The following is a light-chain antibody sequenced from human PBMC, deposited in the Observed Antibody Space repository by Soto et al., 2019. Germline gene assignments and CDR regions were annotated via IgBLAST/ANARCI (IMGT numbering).Light chain of an antibody. CDR3: QHYVGGSTIT. CDR1: QSVSSR. V-gene: IGKV3-20*01. CDR2: GAS. Sequence: EMVMTQSPDTLSLSPGERATLSCRASQSVSSRLAWYQQKPGQAPRLLISGASSRATGIPDRFSGSGSGTDFTLTITRLEPEDFALYYCQHYVGGSTITFGQGTRLEI. J-gene: IGKJ5*01.